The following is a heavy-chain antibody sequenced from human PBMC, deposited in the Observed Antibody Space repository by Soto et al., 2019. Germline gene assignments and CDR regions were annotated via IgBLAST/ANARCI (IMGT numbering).Heavy chain of an antibody. D-gene: IGHD1-1*01. CDR3: ARPVGNNWSLPRFGMDV. Sequence: GGSLRLSCAGSGFTFGSYWMSWVRQAPGQGLEWVANIKQDGSEKYYVDSVKGRFTISRDNANNSLYLQMNSLRAEDTAVYYFARPVGNNWSLPRFGMDVCGQGTTVTVSS. CDR1: GFTFGSYW. J-gene: IGHJ6*02. CDR2: IKQDGSEK. V-gene: IGHV3-7*01.